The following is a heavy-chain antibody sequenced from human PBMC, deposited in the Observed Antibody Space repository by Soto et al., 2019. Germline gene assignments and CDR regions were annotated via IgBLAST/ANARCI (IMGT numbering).Heavy chain of an antibody. CDR1: GFTFSSYG. V-gene: IGHV3-33*01. CDR3: ARGLGDGSGYYYYYYGMDV. CDR2: IWYDGSNK. D-gene: IGHD3-22*01. J-gene: IGHJ6*02. Sequence: GSLRLSCAASGFTFSSYGMHWVRQAPGKGLEWVAVIWYDGSNKYYADSVKGRFTISRDNSKNTLYLQMNSLRAEDTAVYYCARGLGDGSGYYYYYYGMDVWGQGTMVTVSS.